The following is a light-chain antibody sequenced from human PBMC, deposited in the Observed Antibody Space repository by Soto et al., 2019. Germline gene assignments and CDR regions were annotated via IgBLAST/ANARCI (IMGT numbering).Light chain of an antibody. V-gene: IGLV2-11*01. Sequence: QSALTQPRSVSGSPGQSVTISCTGTSSDVGGYNFVSWYQQHPGNAPKLMIYDVSKRPSGVPDRFSGSKSGITASLTISGLRADDEADYYCCSYAGTYIWIFGGATKLSVL. CDR2: DVS. J-gene: IGLJ2*01. CDR1: SSDVGGYNF. CDR3: CSYAGTYIWI.